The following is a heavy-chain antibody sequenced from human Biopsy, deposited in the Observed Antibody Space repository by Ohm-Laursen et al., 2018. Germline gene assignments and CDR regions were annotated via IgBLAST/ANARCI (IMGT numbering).Heavy chain of an antibody. CDR1: RDSISNYY. CDR3: ARDSRGGHLNTTLITGKNLDS. J-gene: IGHJ4*02. CDR2: IYYTGST. V-gene: IGHV4-59*01. Sequence: GTLSLTCTVSRDSISNYYWTWIRQSPGKGLEWIGYIYYTGSTNYNPSVKSRVTISADTSKNQSSLKLNSVTAADTAVYFCARDSRGGHLNTTLITGKNLDSWGQGILVTVSS. D-gene: IGHD3-16*01.